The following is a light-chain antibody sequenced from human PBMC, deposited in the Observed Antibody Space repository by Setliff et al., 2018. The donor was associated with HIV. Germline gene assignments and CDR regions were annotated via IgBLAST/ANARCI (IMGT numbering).Light chain of an antibody. CDR1: SSNIGGNT. CDR2: SNN. J-gene: IGLJ1*01. V-gene: IGLV1-44*01. CDR3: AAWDDSLNAFDV. Sequence: ALTQPPSASGTPGQRVTISCSGSSSNIGGNTVNWYQQLPGTAPKLLIYSNNQRPSGVPDRFSGSKSGTSASLAISGLQSEDEADYYCAAWDDSLNAFDVFGTGTKVTVL.